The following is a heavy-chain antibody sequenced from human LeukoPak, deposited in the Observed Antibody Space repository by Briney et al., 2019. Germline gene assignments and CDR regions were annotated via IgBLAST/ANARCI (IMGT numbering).Heavy chain of an antibody. CDR1: GVSISSSSYY. J-gene: IGHJ2*01. CDR2: IYYSGNT. Sequence: SETLSLTCSVSGVSISSSSYYWGWIRQPPGKGLEWIGSIYYSGNTYYNPPLKSRVTISVDTSNNQFSLTLSSVTAADTAVYYCARMSVFWYFDLWGRGTLVTVSS. CDR3: ARMSVFWYFDL. V-gene: IGHV4-39*01.